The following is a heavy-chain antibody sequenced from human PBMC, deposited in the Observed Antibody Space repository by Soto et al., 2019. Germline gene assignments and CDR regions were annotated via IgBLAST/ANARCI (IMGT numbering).Heavy chain of an antibody. CDR3: ARLPLV. D-gene: IGHD2-8*02. CDR2: IYHSGST. V-gene: IGHV4-30-2*01. CDR1: GGSISSGGYS. J-gene: IGHJ4*02. Sequence: QVQLQESGSGLVKPSQTLSLTCAVSGGSISSGGYSWSWIRQPPGKGLEWIGYIYHSGSTYYNPSLKGRVTISEDRSKNQFSLKLSSVTAADTAVYYCARLPLVWGQGTLVTVSS.